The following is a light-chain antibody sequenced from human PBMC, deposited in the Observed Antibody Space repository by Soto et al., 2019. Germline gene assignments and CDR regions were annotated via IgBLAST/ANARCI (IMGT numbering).Light chain of an antibody. CDR2: ATS. Sequence: DIQMTQSPSSLSASVGDRVTITCRASQNIDHHLNWYQHKPGSAPRLLMDATSRMQGGVPSRFRGSGTGTEFALIINSLQPEEFATYYCQQSYSSTWTFGQGTRVEVK. CDR3: QQSYSSTWT. V-gene: IGKV1-39*01. CDR1: QNIDHH. J-gene: IGKJ1*01.